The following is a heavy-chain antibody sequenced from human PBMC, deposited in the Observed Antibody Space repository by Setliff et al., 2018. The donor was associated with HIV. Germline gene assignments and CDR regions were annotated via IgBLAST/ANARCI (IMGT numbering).Heavy chain of an antibody. CDR1: GGSISDYN. J-gene: IGHJ4*02. CDR2: ITHNGSM. D-gene: IGHD3-10*01. CDR3: ARGVLITKRVTQTGTYFPSPAEH. Sequence: SETLSLTCAVYGGSISDYNWRWIRQSPGKGLEWIGEITHNGSMNYNLSLKSRVTISVDTSKNQFSLTLSSVTAADTAVYYCARGVLITKRVTQTGTYFPSPAEHWGLGTLVTVSS. V-gene: IGHV4-34*01.